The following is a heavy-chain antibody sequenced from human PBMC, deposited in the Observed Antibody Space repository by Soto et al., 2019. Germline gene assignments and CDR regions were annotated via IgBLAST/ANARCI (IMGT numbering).Heavy chain of an antibody. Sequence: SETLSLTCAVYDESFSAYSWSWIRQPPGQGLEWIGEISHGEDTKYNPSLKSRVTISGDRSRNQFSLKVNAVTAADTAVYYCKSAPFTILDVWGQGTTVTVSS. J-gene: IGHJ6*02. CDR2: ISHGEDT. D-gene: IGHD3-9*01. CDR3: KSAPFTILDV. V-gene: IGHV4-34*01. CDR1: DESFSAYS.